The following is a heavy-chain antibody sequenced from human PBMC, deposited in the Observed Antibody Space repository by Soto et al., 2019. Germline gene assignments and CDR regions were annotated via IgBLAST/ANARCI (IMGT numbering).Heavy chain of an antibody. CDR3: ASHSSYYYDSSAYYDS. CDR1: GAPISTGNW. CDR2: IYHGGNT. D-gene: IGHD3-22*01. V-gene: IGHV4-4*02. Sequence: QVHLQESGPGLVQSSGTLSLTCGVSGAPISTGNWWTWVRQPPGKGLEWIGEIYHGGNTNYRPSLRSPVTISVDKAKHQFSLRLSSVTAADTAVYYCASHSSYYYDSSAYYDSWGQGALVTVSS. J-gene: IGHJ5*01.